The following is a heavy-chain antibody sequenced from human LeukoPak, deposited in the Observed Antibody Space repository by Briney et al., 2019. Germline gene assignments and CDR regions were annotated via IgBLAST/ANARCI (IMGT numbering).Heavy chain of an antibody. Sequence: SETLSLTCTVSGYSINSGYYWGWIRRPPGKGLEWIGSIYHSGSTYYNPSLNSRVTISVDTSKNQFSLKLSSVTAADTAVYYRARGAKTRVLRFLEWSIDYWGQGTLVTVSS. J-gene: IGHJ4*02. CDR1: GYSINSGYY. D-gene: IGHD3-3*01. CDR2: IYHSGST. CDR3: ARGAKTRVLRFLEWSIDY. V-gene: IGHV4-38-2*02.